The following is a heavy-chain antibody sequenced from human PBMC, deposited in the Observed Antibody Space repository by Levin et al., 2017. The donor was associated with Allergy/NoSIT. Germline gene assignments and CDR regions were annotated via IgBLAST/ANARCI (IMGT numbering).Heavy chain of an antibody. D-gene: IGHD2-15*01. CDR3: ARALEATPLRGNAFDI. CDR2: IYYSGST. CDR1: GGSISSYY. Sequence: PSETLSLTCTVSGGSISSYYWSWIRQPPGKGLEWIGYIYYSGSTNYNPSLKSRVTISVDTSKNQFSLKLSSVTAADTAVYYCARALEATPLRGNAFDIWGQGTMVTVSS. J-gene: IGHJ3*02. V-gene: IGHV4-59*01.